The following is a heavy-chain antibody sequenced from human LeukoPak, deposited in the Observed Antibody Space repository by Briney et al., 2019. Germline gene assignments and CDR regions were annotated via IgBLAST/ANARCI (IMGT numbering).Heavy chain of an antibody. CDR1: GFTFSDYY. V-gene: IGHV3-11*04. CDR3: ARRTVTGRSFDY. Sequence: GGPLRLSCAVSGFTFSDYYMSWIRQAPGKGQEWVSYISSSATTIYYADSVKGRFTVSRDNAKNSLYLQMNSLRAEDTAVYYCARRTVTGRSFDYWGPGTLVTVSS. D-gene: IGHD4-17*01. J-gene: IGHJ4*02. CDR2: ISSSATTI.